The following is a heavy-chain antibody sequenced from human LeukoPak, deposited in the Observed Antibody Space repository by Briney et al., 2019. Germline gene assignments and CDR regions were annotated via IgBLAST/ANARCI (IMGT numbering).Heavy chain of an antibody. D-gene: IGHD3-9*01. Sequence: SGPTLVNPTQTLTLTCTFSGFSLSTSGVGVGWIRQPPGKALEWLALIYWDDDKRYSPSLKSRLTNTKDTSKNQVVLTMTNMDPVDTATYYCAQRGILTGYPLFDYWGQGTLVTVSS. CDR3: AQRGILTGYPLFDY. V-gene: IGHV2-5*02. CDR1: GFSLSTSGVG. J-gene: IGHJ4*02. CDR2: IYWDDDK.